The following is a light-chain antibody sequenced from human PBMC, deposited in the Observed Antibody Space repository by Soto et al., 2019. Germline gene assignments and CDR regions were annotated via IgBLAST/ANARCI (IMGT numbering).Light chain of an antibody. CDR2: AAS. CDR1: QGISSY. CDR3: QQLNSYPIT. V-gene: IGKV1-9*01. Sequence: IQLTQSPSSLSASVGDRVTITCRASQGISSYLAWYQQKPGKAPKLLIYAASTLQSGVPSRFSGSGSGTDFTLTISSLQTEDCATYYCQQLNSYPITLGQGTRLEIK. J-gene: IGKJ5*01.